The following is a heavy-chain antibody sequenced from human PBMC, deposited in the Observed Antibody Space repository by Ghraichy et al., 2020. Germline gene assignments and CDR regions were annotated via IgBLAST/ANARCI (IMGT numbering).Heavy chain of an antibody. CDR1: GFTVSSNY. J-gene: IGHJ5*02. CDR2: IYSGGST. D-gene: IGHD6-19*01. V-gene: IGHV3-53*04. Sequence: GSLRLSCAASGFTVSSNYMSWVRQAPGKGLEWVSVIYSGGSTYYADSVKGRFTISRHNSKNTLYLQMNSLRAEDTAVYYCARASGWYLGLGWFDPWGQGTLVTVSS. CDR3: ARASGWYLGLGWFDP.